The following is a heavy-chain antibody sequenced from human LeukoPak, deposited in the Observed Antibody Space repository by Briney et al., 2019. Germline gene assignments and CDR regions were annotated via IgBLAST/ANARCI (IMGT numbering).Heavy chain of an antibody. D-gene: IGHD2-15*01. J-gene: IGHJ4*02. CDR2: INAGNGNT. CDR1: GYTFTSYP. CDR3: ARGGVAVPATPTSPDY. V-gene: IGHV1-3*01. Sequence: GASVKVSCKASGYTFTSYPMHWVRQAPGQRLEWMGWINAGNGNTKYSQKFQGRVTITRDTSATTAYMELSTLRSEDTSIYYCARGGVAVPATPTSPDYWGQGTLVTVSS.